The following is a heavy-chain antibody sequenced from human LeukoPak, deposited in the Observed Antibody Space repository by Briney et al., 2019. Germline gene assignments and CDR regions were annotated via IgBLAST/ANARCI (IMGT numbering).Heavy chain of an antibody. CDR3: AKATRYYDSGAGPDY. D-gene: IGHD3-22*01. J-gene: IGHJ4*02. Sequence: PGGSLRLSCAASGFTFSSYAMSWVRQAPGKGLEWVSAISGSGGSTYYADSVKGRFTISRDNSKNTLYLQMNSLRAEDTAVYCCAKATRYYDSGAGPDYWGQGTLVTVSS. V-gene: IGHV3-23*01. CDR2: ISGSGGST. CDR1: GFTFSSYA.